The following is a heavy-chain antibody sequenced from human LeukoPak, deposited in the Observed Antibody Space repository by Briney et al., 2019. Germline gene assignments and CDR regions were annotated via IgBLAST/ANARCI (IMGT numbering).Heavy chain of an antibody. V-gene: IGHV3-7*01. J-gene: IGHJ4*02. D-gene: IGHD3-3*01. Sequence: EAGGSLRLSCAASGFTFSNAWMSWVRQAPGKGLEWVAHTNEGGSDKYYVDSVKGRFTISRDNVKSSVYLQMNSLRAEDTALYYCVFWPPNLNYWGQGTLVTVSS. CDR1: GFTFSNAW. CDR3: VFWPPNLNY. CDR2: TNEGGSDK.